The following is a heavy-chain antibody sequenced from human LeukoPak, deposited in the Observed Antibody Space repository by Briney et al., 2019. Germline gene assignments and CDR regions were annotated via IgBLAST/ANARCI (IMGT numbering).Heavy chain of an antibody. CDR3: ARVGPSIDYYGSGSGVLYYYYYGMDV. CDR1: GGTFSSCA. J-gene: IGHJ6*02. Sequence: ASVKVSCKASGGTFSSCAISWVRQAPGQGLEWMGRIIPIFGIANYAQKFQGRVTITADKSTSTAYMELSSLRSEDTAVYYCARVGPSIDYYGSGSGVLYYYYYGMDVWGQGTTVTVSS. V-gene: IGHV1-69*04. D-gene: IGHD3-10*01. CDR2: IIPIFGIA.